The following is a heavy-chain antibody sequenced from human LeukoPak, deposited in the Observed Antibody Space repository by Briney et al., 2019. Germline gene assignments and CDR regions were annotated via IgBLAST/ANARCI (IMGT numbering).Heavy chain of an antibody. V-gene: IGHV3-30-3*01. CDR3: ARDRSKQQPNDAFDI. CDR2: ISYDGSNK. Sequence: GGSLRLSCAASGFTFSSYAMHWVRQAPGKGLEWVAVISYDGSNKYYADSVKGRFTISRDNSKNTLYLQMNSLRAEDTAVYYCARDRSKQQPNDAFDIWGQGTMVTVSS. D-gene: IGHD6-13*01. J-gene: IGHJ3*02. CDR1: GFTFSSYA.